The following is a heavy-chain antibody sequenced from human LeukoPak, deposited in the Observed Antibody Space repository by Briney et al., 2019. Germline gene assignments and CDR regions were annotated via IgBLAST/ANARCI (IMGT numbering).Heavy chain of an antibody. Sequence: SVKVSCKATGGTFSNYAISWVRQAPGQGLEWMGGIIPIFGTANYAQKFQGRVTITADESTSTAYMELSSLRSEDTAVYYCARDSSEFRSLIPHWGQGTLVTVSS. V-gene: IGHV1-69*13. CDR3: ARDSSEFRSLIPH. CDR1: GGTFSNYA. CDR2: IIPIFGTA. D-gene: IGHD2-21*01. J-gene: IGHJ1*01.